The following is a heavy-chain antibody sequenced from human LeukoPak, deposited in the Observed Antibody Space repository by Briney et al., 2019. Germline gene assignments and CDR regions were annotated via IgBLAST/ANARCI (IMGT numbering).Heavy chain of an antibody. V-gene: IGHV3-48*03. CDR1: GFTFSSYE. J-gene: IGHJ4*02. CDR2: ISSSGNTI. D-gene: IGHD5-12*01. Sequence: PGGSLRLSCAASGFTFSSYEMNWVRQAPGKGLEWVSYISSSGNTIYYADSAEGRFTISRDNAKNSLYLQMNSLRAEDTAIYYCARERGYSGYDYFIDSPSDSWGQGTLVTVSS. CDR3: ARERGYSGYDYFIDSPSDS.